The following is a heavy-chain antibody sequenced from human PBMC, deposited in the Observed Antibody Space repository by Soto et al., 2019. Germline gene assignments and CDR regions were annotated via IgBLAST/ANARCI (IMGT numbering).Heavy chain of an antibody. CDR1: GGTFSSYA. Sequence: SVKVSCKASGGTFSSYAISWVRQAPGQGLEWMGGIIPIFGTANYAQKFQGRVTITADESTSTAYMELSSLRSEDTAVYYCARDKTSSYRQSRYYFDYWGQGTLVTVSS. CDR2: IIPIFGTA. CDR3: ARDKTSSYRQSRYYFDY. V-gene: IGHV1-69*13. J-gene: IGHJ4*02. D-gene: IGHD6-6*01.